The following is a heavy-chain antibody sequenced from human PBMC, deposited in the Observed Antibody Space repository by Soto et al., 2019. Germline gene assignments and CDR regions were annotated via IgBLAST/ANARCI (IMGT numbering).Heavy chain of an antibody. CDR1: GFTFSSYG. V-gene: IGHV3-33*01. D-gene: IGHD3-10*01. CDR2: IWYDGSNK. Sequence: LRLSCAASGFTFSSYGMHWVHQAPGKGLEWVAVIWYDGSNKYYADSVKGRFTISRDNSKNTLYLQMNSLRAEDTAVYYCARDYYYGSGSYYRHFDYWGQGTLVTVSS. J-gene: IGHJ4*02. CDR3: ARDYYYGSGSYYRHFDY.